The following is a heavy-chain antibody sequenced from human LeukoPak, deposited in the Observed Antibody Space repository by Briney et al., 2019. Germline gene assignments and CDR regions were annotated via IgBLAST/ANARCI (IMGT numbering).Heavy chain of an antibody. CDR1: GYTFTSYG. CDR3: AREYYDFWSGYYSSYNWFDP. CDR2: ISAYNGNT. J-gene: IGHJ5*02. D-gene: IGHD3-3*01. Sequence: ASVKVSCKASGYTFTSYGISWVRQAPGQGLEWMGWISAYNGNTDYAQKLQGRVTMTTDTSTSTAYMELRSLRSDDTAVYYCAREYYDFWSGYYSSYNWFDPWGQGTLVTVSS. V-gene: IGHV1-18*01.